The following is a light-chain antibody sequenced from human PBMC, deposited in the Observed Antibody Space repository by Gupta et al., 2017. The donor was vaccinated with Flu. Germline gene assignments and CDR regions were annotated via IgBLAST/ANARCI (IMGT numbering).Light chain of an antibody. CDR2: NAS. J-gene: IGKJ4*01. CDR1: QSLSSW. V-gene: IGKV1-5*03. CDR3: QREYSYWFS. Sequence: DIQMTQSPSTLSASVGDRVTITCRASQSLSSWLAWYQQKPGKAPNLLIYNASKLESGVPSRFSGSGSGTEFTLTISSLQPDDFATYYCQREYSYWFSFGGGTKVEIK.